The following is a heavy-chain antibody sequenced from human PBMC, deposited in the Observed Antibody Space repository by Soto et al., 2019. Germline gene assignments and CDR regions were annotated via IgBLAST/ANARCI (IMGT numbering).Heavy chain of an antibody. D-gene: IGHD3-3*01. Sequence: GGSLRLSCSASGFTFSSYSVNWVRQAPGKGLEWVSYISSSSSTIYYADSVKGRFTISRDNAKNSLYLQMNSLRAEDTAVYYCARSIFGVVTQFDYWGQGTLVTVSS. V-gene: IGHV3-48*01. J-gene: IGHJ4*02. CDR3: ARSIFGVVTQFDY. CDR1: GFTFSSYS. CDR2: ISSSSSTI.